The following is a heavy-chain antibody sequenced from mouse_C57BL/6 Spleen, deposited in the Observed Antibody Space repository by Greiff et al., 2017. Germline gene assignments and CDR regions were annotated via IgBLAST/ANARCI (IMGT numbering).Heavy chain of an antibody. CDR3: ARAYYSTIDY. CDR1: GYTFTSYW. Sequence: QVQLQQPGAELVRPGSSVKLSCKASGYTFTSYWMDWVKQRPGQGLEWIGNIYPSDSETHYNQKFKDKATLTVDKSSSTAYMQLSSLTSEDSAVYYCARAYYSTIDYWGQGTTLTVSA. J-gene: IGHJ2*01. D-gene: IGHD2-5*01. V-gene: IGHV1-61*01. CDR2: IYPSDSET.